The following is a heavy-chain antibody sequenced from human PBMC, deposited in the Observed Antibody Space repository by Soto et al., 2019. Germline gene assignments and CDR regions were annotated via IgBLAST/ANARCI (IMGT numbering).Heavy chain of an antibody. CDR3: ARXYYYDTNNYDPADSFDI. CDR2: IYPGDSDT. V-gene: IGHV5-51*01. J-gene: IGHJ3*02. CDR1: GYSFTSYW. Sequence: GESLKISCKGSGYSFTSYWIGWVRQMPGKGLEWMGIIYPGDSDTRYSPSFQGQVTISADKSISTAYLQWSSLKASDTALYYCARXYYYDTNNYDPADSFDIWGQGTMVTVSS. D-gene: IGHD3-22*01.